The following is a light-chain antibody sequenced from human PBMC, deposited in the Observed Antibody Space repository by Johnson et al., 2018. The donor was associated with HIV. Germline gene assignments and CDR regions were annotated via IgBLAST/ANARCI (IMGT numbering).Light chain of an antibody. Sequence: QPALTPPPSVAAAPGQKLTLSCSGSSSNIGKNYVSGYPHVPGTAPNLLIYDNSKGPSGSPDRFSGSQYGTSATLGITGLPTGDEADYYCGPWDSSLRTGFFVTGTKVTVL. CDR3: GPWDSSLRTGF. V-gene: IGLV1-51*01. CDR2: DNS. J-gene: IGLJ1*01. CDR1: SSNIGKNY.